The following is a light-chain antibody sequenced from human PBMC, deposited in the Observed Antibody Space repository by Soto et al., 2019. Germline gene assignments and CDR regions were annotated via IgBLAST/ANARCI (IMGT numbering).Light chain of an antibody. V-gene: IGKV3-20*01. Sequence: LMSRSPATLSITPGERAALSCRASQSVSSSYLAWYQQKPGQAPRLLIYGTSSRATAIPDRFSGSGSGTDFTLTISRLEPEDFAVYYCQQYGSSSWTFGQGTKVDIK. CDR1: QSVSSSY. CDR2: GTS. J-gene: IGKJ1*01. CDR3: QQYGSSSWT.